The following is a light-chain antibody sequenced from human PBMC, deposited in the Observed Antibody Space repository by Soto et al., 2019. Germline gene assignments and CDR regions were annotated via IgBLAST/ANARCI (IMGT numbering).Light chain of an antibody. Sequence: QSALTQPRSVSGSPGQSVTISCTGTSSDVGGYNYVSWYQQHPGKAPKLMIYDVSKRPSGVPDRFSGSKSDNTASLTISGLQAEDEADYYCCSYTISSTYVFGTGTKLTVL. V-gene: IGLV2-11*01. J-gene: IGLJ1*01. CDR2: DVS. CDR1: SSDVGGYNY. CDR3: CSYTISSTYV.